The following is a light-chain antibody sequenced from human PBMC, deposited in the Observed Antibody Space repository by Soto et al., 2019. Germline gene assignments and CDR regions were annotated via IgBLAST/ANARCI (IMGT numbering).Light chain of an antibody. CDR1: SSDVGGYNY. CDR3: SSYTSSSTHAV. CDR2: DVS. Sequence: QSVLTQPASVSGSPGQSITISCTGTSSDVGGYNYVSWYQQHPGKAPKLIIYDVSNRPSGVSNRFSGSKSGNTASLTISGLQAEDEADYHCSSYTSSSTHAVFGGGTKLTVL. J-gene: IGLJ7*01. V-gene: IGLV2-14*01.